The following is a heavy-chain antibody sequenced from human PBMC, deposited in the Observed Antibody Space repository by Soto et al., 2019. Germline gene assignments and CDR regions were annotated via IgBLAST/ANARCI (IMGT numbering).Heavy chain of an antibody. J-gene: IGHJ6*02. Sequence: QVHLVQSGAEVKKPGSSVKVSCEASGGSFYNYAVTWVRQAPGHGLEWVGSIIPIFDKPNFAQKFQGRLTITADKSTSIAYMELNSLTSGDTAVYYCARRTGLAARLASPAYYGLDVWGQGTTVIVSS. D-gene: IGHD6-6*01. V-gene: IGHV1-69*06. CDR2: IIPIFDKP. CDR3: ARRTGLAARLASPAYYGLDV. CDR1: GGSFYNYA.